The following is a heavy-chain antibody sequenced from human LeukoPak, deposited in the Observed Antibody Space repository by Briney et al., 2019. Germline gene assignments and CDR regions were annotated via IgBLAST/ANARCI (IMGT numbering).Heavy chain of an antibody. V-gene: IGHV3-23*01. CDR2: ITGGGGGT. Sequence: GGSLRLSCAASTFSFRNFAMSWVRLAPGKVLEWVSTITGGGGGTYYADSVKGRFTISRDNSKHTLYLEMNSLRAEDTAVYYCAKRLLVGTTVRPYFDYWGQGTLVTVSS. D-gene: IGHD1-26*01. J-gene: IGHJ4*02. CDR1: TFSFRNFA. CDR3: AKRLLVGTTVRPYFDY.